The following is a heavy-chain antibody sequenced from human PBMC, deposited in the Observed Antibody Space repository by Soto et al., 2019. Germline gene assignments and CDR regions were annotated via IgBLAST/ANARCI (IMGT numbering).Heavy chain of an antibody. V-gene: IGHV4-34*02. CDR3: TRGGATPMVFRY. Sequence: QVQLQQWGAGLLKPSETLSLTCAVYGGSLNNYYWSWVRQSPGKGLEWIGEINHSGRTNYNPSLKGRSTISVDTSKNQFSLWLGSVTAADTAVYYCTRGGATPMVFRYWGQGSLVTVAS. CDR1: GGSLNNYY. D-gene: IGHD3-22*01. J-gene: IGHJ4*02. CDR2: INHSGRT.